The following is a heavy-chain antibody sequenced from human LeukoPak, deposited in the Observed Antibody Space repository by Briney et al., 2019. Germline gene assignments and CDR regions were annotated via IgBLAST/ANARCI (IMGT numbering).Heavy chain of an antibody. J-gene: IGHJ4*02. V-gene: IGHV3-15*01. CDR2: IKSKANGGAT. Sequence: GGSLRLSCAASGFNFRSAWLTWVRQAPGKGLEWVGRIKSKANGGATDYAAPVQGRFTISSDESTNTLYLQMNSLNIEDTAVYYCTNYTAWGQGTLVTVSS. CDR1: GFNFRSAW. D-gene: IGHD2-2*02. CDR3: TNYTA.